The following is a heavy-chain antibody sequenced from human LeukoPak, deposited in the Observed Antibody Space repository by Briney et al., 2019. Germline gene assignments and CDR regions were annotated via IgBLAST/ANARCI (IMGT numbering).Heavy chain of an antibody. CDR3: AKVEAYYYDSSGYDAFDI. CDR1: GFTFSSYA. V-gene: IGHV3-23*01. D-gene: IGHD3-22*01. J-gene: IGHJ3*02. Sequence: PGGSLRLSCAASGFTFSSYAMTWVRQAPGKGLEWVSSFSFNGESTYYADSVKGRFTISRDNSKNTLYLQMNSLRAEDTAVYYCAKVEAYYYDSSGYDAFDIWGQGTMVTVSS. CDR2: FSFNGEST.